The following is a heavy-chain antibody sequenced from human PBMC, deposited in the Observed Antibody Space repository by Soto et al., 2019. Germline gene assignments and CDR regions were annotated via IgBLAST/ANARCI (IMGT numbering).Heavy chain of an antibody. D-gene: IGHD4-17*01. Sequence: QVQLQESGPGLVKPSETLSLTCTVSGCSISSYYWSWIRQPPGKGLEWIGYIYYSGSTNYNPSLKSRVTISVDTSKNQFSLKLSSVTAADTAVYYCARAYGDYVFDYWGQGTLVTVSS. CDR1: GCSISSYY. CDR2: IYYSGST. CDR3: ARAYGDYVFDY. V-gene: IGHV4-59*01. J-gene: IGHJ4*02.